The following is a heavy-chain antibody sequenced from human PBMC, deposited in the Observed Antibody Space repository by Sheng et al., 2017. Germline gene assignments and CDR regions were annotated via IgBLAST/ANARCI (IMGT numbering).Heavy chain of an antibody. CDR1: GFTFDDYV. CDR3: GKDGRGPYGSGMIDY. V-gene: IGHV3-9*03. Sequence: EVQLVESGGGLVQPGRSLRLSCVASGFTFDDYVMHWVLQAPGKGLEWVSGINWNSGSIGYADSVKGRFTISRDNAKNSLYLQMNSLRVEDMALYYCGKDGRGPYGSGMIDYWGQGALVTVSS. J-gene: IGHJ4*02. D-gene: IGHD3-10*01. CDR2: INWNSGSI.